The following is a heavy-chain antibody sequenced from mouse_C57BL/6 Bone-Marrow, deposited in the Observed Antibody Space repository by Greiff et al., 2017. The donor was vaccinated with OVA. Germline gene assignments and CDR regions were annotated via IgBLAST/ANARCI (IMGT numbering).Heavy chain of an antibody. Sequence: QVQLKQPGAELVKPGASVKLSCKASGYTFTSYWMHWVKQRPGRGLEWIGRIDPNSGGTKYNEKFKSKATLTVDKPSSTAYMQLSSLTSEDSAVYYCARWDDYDCFDYWGQGTTLTVSS. D-gene: IGHD2-4*01. CDR1: GYTFTSYW. V-gene: IGHV1-72*01. CDR2: IDPNSGGT. J-gene: IGHJ2*01. CDR3: ARWDDYDCFDY.